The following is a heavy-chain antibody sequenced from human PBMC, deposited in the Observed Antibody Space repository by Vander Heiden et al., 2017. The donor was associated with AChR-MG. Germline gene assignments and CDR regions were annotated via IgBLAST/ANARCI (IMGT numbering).Heavy chain of an antibody. CDR2: ISWNSGSI. Sequence: EVELVAPAGGLVQPGRSLRLSCPVTRFTLLGYVMHWGREAPGKGLGWVSGISWNSGSIGYADSVKGRFTISRDNAKNFLYLQMNRLRAEDTALYYCAKGGRYFDRQAYCFDYWGQGTLVTVSS. CDR3: AKGGRYFDRQAYCFDY. V-gene: IGHV3-9*01. J-gene: IGHJ4*02. CDR1: RFTLLGYV. D-gene: IGHD3-9*01.